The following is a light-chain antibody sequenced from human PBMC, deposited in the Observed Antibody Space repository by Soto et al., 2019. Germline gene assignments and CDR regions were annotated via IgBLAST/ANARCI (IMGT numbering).Light chain of an antibody. V-gene: IGLV1-44*01. CDR3: AGWDDSLSGCV. Sequence: QSVLTHPPSASGTPGQRVTISCSGGISNIGSNTINWYQQLPGTAPKLLIYSNDQRPSGVPDRFSGSKSGTSASLVISGLQSEDEADYYCAGWDDSLSGCVFGGGTKVTVL. CDR2: SND. J-gene: IGLJ3*02. CDR1: ISNIGSNT.